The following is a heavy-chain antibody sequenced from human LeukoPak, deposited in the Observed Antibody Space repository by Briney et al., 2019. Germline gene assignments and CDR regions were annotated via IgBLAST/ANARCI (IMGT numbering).Heavy chain of an antibody. V-gene: IGHV1-18*01. CDR2: ISPYNGNT. D-gene: IGHD6-13*01. CDR3: ARGLGSSWQRSFDY. CDR1: GYTFSTNA. Sequence: VASVKVSCKASGYTFSTNAISWVRQAPGQGLKWMGWISPYNGNTNYAQKLQGRVTLTTDTSTSTAYLELRSLRSDDTAVYYCARGLGSSWQRSFDYWGQGTLVTVSS. J-gene: IGHJ4*02.